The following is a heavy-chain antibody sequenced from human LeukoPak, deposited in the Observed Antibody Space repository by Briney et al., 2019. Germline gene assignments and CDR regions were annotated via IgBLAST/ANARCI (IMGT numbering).Heavy chain of an antibody. CDR1: GGSFNSYY. Sequence: SETLSLTCTVSGGSFNSYYWSWIRQPPGKGLEWIGYIYYSGSTNYNPSLKSRVTISIDMSKNQFSLKLRSVTAADTAVYCCARGPTKNYFDYWGQGTLVTVSS. V-gene: IGHV4-59*01. CDR2: IYYSGST. J-gene: IGHJ4*02. CDR3: ARGPTKNYFDY.